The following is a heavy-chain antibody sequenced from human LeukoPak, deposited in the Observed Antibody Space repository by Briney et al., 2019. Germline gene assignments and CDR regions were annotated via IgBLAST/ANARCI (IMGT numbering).Heavy chain of an antibody. J-gene: IGHJ3*01. V-gene: IGHV3-23*01. D-gene: IGHD3-3*01. CDR2: ISGSGGST. CDR3: AKVRDTREWYKDAFDV. Sequence: PGGSLRLSCAASGFTFSSYAMSWVRQAPGKGLEWVSAISGSGGSTYYADSVKGRFTISRDNSKNTLYLQMNSLRAEDTAVYYCAKVRDTREWYKDAFDVWGQGTRVTVSS. CDR1: GFTFSSYA.